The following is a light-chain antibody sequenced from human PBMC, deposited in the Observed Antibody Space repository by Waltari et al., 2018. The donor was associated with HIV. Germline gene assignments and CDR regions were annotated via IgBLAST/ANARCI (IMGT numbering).Light chain of an antibody. CDR1: SSNIGRNY. Sequence: QSVLTQPPSASGTPGQRVTISCSGSSSNIGRNYVYWYQQLPGTAPKLLIYTNNQRPAGVPDGFSGSKSGTSASLAISGLRSEDEADYYCAAWDASLSVVFGGGTKLTVL. J-gene: IGLJ2*01. V-gene: IGLV1-47*01. CDR2: TNN. CDR3: AAWDASLSVV.